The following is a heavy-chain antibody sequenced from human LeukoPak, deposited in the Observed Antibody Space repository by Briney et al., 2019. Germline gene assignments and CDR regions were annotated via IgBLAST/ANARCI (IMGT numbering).Heavy chain of an antibody. V-gene: IGHV4-30-4*01. Sequence: SETLSLTCTVSGGSVSSNGYFWNWIRQPPGKGLEWIGYIYYSGSTYYNPSLKSRVTISVDTSKNQFSLKLSSVTAADTAVYYCARTAVVTPDAFDIWGQGTMVTVSS. CDR2: IYYSGST. J-gene: IGHJ3*02. CDR3: ARTAVVTPDAFDI. CDR1: GGSVSSNGYF. D-gene: IGHD4-23*01.